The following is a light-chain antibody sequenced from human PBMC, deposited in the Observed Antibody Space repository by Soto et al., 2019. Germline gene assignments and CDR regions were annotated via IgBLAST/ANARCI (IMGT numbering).Light chain of an antibody. J-gene: IGKJ5*01. V-gene: IGKV3-11*01. CDR1: QSVGNY. CDR3: QQRSNWL. Sequence: ERVLTQSPATLSLSPWDRATLSCRASQSVGNYLAWYQQKSDQAPRLLIYDASSRSTGIPDKFSGSGSGTDFTLTISRLEPEDFAVYYCQQRSNWLFGQGTRLEIK. CDR2: DAS.